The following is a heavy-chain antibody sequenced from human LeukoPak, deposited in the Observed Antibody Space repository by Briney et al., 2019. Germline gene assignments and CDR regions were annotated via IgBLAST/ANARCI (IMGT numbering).Heavy chain of an antibody. CDR2: IYPGDSDT. D-gene: IGHD5-18*01. Sequence: GESLKISCKGSGYSFTSYWIGWVRQMPGKGLEWMGIIYPGDSDTRYSPSFQGQVTISADKSISTAYLQWSSLKASDTAMYYCAVDTGGYSYGWNYYGMDVWGQGTTVTVSS. CDR1: GYSFTSYW. CDR3: AVDTGGYSYGWNYYGMDV. J-gene: IGHJ6*02. V-gene: IGHV5-51*01.